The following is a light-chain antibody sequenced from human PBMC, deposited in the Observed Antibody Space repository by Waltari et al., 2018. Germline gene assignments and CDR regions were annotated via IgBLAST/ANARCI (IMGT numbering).Light chain of an antibody. CDR2: EVS. CDR3: SSYTTSSAPGV. J-gene: IGLJ1*01. V-gene: IGLV2-14*01. Sequence: QSALTQPASVSGSPGQSITISCSGTDSDVGAYDFVSWYQQHPGKAPHLIIYEVSNRPSGISNRFLASKSGNPASLTISGLQAEDEADYYCSSYTTSSAPGVFGTGTRVTVL. CDR1: DSDVGAYDF.